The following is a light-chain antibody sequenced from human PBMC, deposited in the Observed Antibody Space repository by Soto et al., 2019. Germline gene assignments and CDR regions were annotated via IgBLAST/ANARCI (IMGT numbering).Light chain of an antibody. Sequence: EIVLTQSPDTLSLSPGERATLSCRASQSVRSNYLAWYQQKPGQAPRFLIYDASSRATGIPDRFSGSGSGTDFTLTISRLEPDDFAVYYCQQYGSSPLTFCGGTKVEIK. J-gene: IGKJ4*01. CDR2: DAS. CDR1: QSVRSNY. V-gene: IGKV3-20*01. CDR3: QQYGSSPLT.